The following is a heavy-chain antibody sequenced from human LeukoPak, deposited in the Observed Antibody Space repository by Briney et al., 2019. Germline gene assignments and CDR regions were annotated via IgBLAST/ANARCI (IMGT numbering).Heavy chain of an antibody. CDR3: ASISSGGDAANWFDP. CDR1: GGSFSGYY. V-gene: IGHV4-34*01. D-gene: IGHD2-21*02. Sequence: SETLSLTCAVYGGSFSGYYWSWIRQPPGKGLEWIGEINHSGSTNYNPSLKSRVTISVDTSKNQFSLKLSSVTAADTAVYYCASISSGGDAANWFDPWGQGTLVTVSS. CDR2: INHSGST. J-gene: IGHJ5*02.